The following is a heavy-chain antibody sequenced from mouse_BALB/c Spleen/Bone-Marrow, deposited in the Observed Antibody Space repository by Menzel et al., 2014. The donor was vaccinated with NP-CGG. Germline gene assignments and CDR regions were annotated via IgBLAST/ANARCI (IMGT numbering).Heavy chain of an antibody. CDR1: GFTFSDFY. D-gene: IGHD2-10*02. Sequence: EVNLVESGGGLVQPGDSLRLSCATSGFTFSDFYMEWVRQPPGKRLEWIAASRNKAKHYTTEYSASVKGRFIVSRDTSQSILYLQMSALRAEDTAIYYCARDVGYGNYFVYWGQGTLVTVSA. V-gene: IGHV7-1*02. CDR3: ARDVGYGNYFVY. J-gene: IGHJ3*01. CDR2: SRNKAKHYTT.